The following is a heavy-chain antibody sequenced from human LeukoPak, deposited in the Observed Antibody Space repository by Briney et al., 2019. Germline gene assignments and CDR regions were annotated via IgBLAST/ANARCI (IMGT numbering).Heavy chain of an antibody. Sequence: SETLSLTCTVSGGSISSYYWSWIRQPAWKGLEWIGRIYTSESTNYNPSLKSRVTMSVDKSKNQFSLKLTSVTAADTAVYYCARGRGDYFDSSGYFFDYWGQGTLVTVSS. CDR3: ARGRGDYFDSSGYFFDY. D-gene: IGHD3-22*01. J-gene: IGHJ4*02. V-gene: IGHV4-4*07. CDR1: GGSISSYY. CDR2: IYTSEST.